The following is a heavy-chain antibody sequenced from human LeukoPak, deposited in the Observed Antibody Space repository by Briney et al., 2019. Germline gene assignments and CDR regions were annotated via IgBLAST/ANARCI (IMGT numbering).Heavy chain of an antibody. CDR1: GYTFTSYG. Sequence: ASVKVSCKASGYTFTSYGISWVRQAPGQGLEWMGWISAYNGNTNYAQKLQGRVTMTTDTSTSTAYMELRSLRSDDTAVYYCAREQTYYDYVWGSYRQYYFDYWGQGTLVTVSS. CDR3: AREQTYYDYVWGSYRQYYFDY. D-gene: IGHD3-16*02. CDR2: ISAYNGNT. J-gene: IGHJ4*02. V-gene: IGHV1-18*01.